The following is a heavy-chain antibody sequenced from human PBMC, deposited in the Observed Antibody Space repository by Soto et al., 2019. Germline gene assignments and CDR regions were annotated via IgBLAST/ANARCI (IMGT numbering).Heavy chain of an antibody. CDR2: ISYDGSNK. Sequence: PGGSLRLSCAASGFTFSSYAMHWVRQAPGKGLEWVAVISYDGSNKYYADSVKGRFTISRDNSKNTLYLQMNSLRAEDTAEYYCARDGQQLALDYWGQGTLVTVSS. J-gene: IGHJ4*02. CDR3: ARDGQQLALDY. V-gene: IGHV3-30-3*01. CDR1: GFTFSSYA. D-gene: IGHD6-13*01.